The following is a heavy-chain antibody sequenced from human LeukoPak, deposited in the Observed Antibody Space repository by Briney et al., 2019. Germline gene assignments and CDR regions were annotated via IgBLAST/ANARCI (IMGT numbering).Heavy chain of an antibody. J-gene: IGHJ4*02. Sequence: PSETLSLTCAVYGGSFSGYYWSWIRQPPGKGLEWIGEINHSGSTNYNPSLKSRVTISVDTSKNQFPLKLSSVTAADTAVYYCARARGAAPEQQPAPFDYWGQGTLVTVSS. D-gene: IGHD6-13*01. CDR2: INHSGST. V-gene: IGHV4-34*01. CDR1: GGSFSGYY. CDR3: ARARGAAPEQQPAPFDY.